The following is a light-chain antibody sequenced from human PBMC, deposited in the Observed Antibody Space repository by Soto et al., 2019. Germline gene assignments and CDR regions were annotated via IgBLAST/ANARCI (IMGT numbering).Light chain of an antibody. V-gene: IGKV1-9*01. CDR1: QGIATY. CDR3: QQLNSYPLT. Sequence: QLTQSPSSLSASVGDRVTITCRASQGIATYLAWYQQKPGQAPNLLIYAASTLQSGVPSRFSGGGSGTDFTLTISSPQPEDFATYYCQQLNSYPLTFGGGTKVEL. J-gene: IGKJ4*01. CDR2: AAS.